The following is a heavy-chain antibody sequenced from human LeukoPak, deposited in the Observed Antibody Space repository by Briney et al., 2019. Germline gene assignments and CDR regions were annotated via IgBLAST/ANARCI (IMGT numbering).Heavy chain of an antibody. D-gene: IGHD1-14*01. CDR3: ARGGGSTTGFDY. V-gene: IGHV3-53*01. CDR1: GFTFSSYA. Sequence: PGGSLRLSCAASGFTFSSYAMSWVRQAPGKGLEWVSVIYSGGSTYYADSVKGRFTISRDNSKNTLYLQMNSLRAEDTAVYYCARGGGSTTGFDYWGQGTLVTVSS. J-gene: IGHJ4*02. CDR2: IYSGGST.